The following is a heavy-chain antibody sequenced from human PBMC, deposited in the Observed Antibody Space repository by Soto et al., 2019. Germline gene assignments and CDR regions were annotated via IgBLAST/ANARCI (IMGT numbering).Heavy chain of an antibody. V-gene: IGHV3-21*01. D-gene: IGHD3-22*01. CDR3: ARAADYYDSSGYYYGAFDI. CDR2: ISSSSSYI. J-gene: IGHJ3*02. CDR1: GFTFSSYS. Sequence: GGSLRLSCAASGFTFSSYSMNWVRQAPGKGLEWVSSISSSSSYIYYADSVKGRFTISRDNAKNSLYLQMNSLRAEDTAEYYCARAADYYDSSGYYYGAFDIWGQGTMVTVSS.